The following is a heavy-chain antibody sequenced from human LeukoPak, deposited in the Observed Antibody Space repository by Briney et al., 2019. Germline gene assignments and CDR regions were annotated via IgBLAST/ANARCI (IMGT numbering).Heavy chain of an antibody. CDR1: GYSISSGYY. Sequence: PSETLSLTXAVSGYSISSGYYWGWIRQPPGKGLEWIGSIYHSGSTYYNPSLKSRVTISVDTSKNQFSLKLSSVTAADTAVYYCARLGYYYDSSGYYYGAFDIWGQGTMVTVSS. V-gene: IGHV4-38-2*01. CDR3: ARLGYYYDSSGYYYGAFDI. D-gene: IGHD3-22*01. J-gene: IGHJ3*02. CDR2: IYHSGST.